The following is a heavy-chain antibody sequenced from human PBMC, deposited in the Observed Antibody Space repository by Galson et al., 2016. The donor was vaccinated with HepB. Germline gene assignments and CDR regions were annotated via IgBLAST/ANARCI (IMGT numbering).Heavy chain of an antibody. CDR2: INSIGSYT. CDR1: AFTFSDYY. D-gene: IGHD3-22*01. CDR3: ARGNYYDSNSLHY. V-gene: IGHV3-11*06. Sequence: SLRLSCAASAFTFSDYYMSWIRQAPGKGLEWVSDINSIGSYTNYADSVKGRFTISRDNAKNSLNLQMNSLRAEDTAVYYCARGNYYDSNSLHYWGQGTLVTVSS. J-gene: IGHJ4*02.